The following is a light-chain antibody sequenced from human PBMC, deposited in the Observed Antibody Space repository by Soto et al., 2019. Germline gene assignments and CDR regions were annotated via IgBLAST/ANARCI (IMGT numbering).Light chain of an antibody. CDR1: SSNIGSNS. CDR2: TNN. Sequence: QSVLTQQPSASGTPGQRVTISCSGSSSNIGSNSVYWYKQLPGTAPKLLIYTNNQRPSGVPDRFSGSKSGTSASLAISGLRSEDEAHYYCATWDDSLSAVVFGGGTKLTVL. CDR3: ATWDDSLSAVV. V-gene: IGLV1-47*02. J-gene: IGLJ2*01.